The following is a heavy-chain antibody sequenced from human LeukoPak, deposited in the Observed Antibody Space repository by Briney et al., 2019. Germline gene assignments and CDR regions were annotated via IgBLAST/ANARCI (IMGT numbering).Heavy chain of an antibody. D-gene: IGHD1-7*01. CDR2: IYCSGNT. Sequence: SETLSLTCTVSGGSVSSGSYYWSWIRQPPGKGLEWIGCIYCSGNTNNSPSLKSRVTISVDTSKNQFSLSLTSVTAADTAVYYCVRHRTGTTADYWGQGTLVTVSS. J-gene: IGHJ4*02. CDR1: GGSVSSGSYY. CDR3: VRHRTGTTADY. V-gene: IGHV4-61*01.